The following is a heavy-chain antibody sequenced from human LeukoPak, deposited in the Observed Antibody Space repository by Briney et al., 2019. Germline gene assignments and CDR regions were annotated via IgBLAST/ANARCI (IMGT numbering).Heavy chain of an antibody. CDR3: AKDRDTAMEIDY. CDR1: GFTFNNYA. D-gene: IGHD5-18*01. CDR2: ISGGGVST. V-gene: IGHV3-23*01. Sequence: TGGSLRLSCAASGFTFNNYAMSWVRQAPGKGLEWVSAISGGGVSTYYADSVKGRFSVSRDNSKNTLYLQMNSLRAEDTAVYYCAKDRDTAMEIDYWGQGTLVTVSS. J-gene: IGHJ4*02.